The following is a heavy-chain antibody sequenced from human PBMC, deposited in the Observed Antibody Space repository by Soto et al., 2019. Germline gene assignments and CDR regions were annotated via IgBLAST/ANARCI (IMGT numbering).Heavy chain of an antibody. J-gene: IGHJ5*02. Sequence: PSETLSLTCAVYGGSFSGYYWSWIRQPPGKGLEWIGEINHSGSTNYNPSLKSRVTTSVDTSKNQFSLKLSSVTAADTAVYYCARGRGGKSNYVGRWFDTWGQGTLVTVS. V-gene: IGHV4-34*01. D-gene: IGHD1-7*01. CDR1: GGSFSGYY. CDR2: INHSGST. CDR3: ARGRGGKSNYVGRWFDT.